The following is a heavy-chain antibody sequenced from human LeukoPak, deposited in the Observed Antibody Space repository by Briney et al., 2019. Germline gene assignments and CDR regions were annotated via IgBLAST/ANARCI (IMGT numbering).Heavy chain of an antibody. D-gene: IGHD3-10*01. Sequence: SETLSLTCTVSPDSLSSGGHYWAWIRQLPGKGLESIGFIHHSGSSRHNPSLKDRVAISVDASRKQFALRLSSVTAADTAIYYCARGGNRFGGFYFDYWGQGIQVIVSS. CDR2: IHHSGSS. CDR1: PDSLSSGGHY. V-gene: IGHV4-31*03. J-gene: IGHJ4*02. CDR3: ARGGNRFGGFYFDY.